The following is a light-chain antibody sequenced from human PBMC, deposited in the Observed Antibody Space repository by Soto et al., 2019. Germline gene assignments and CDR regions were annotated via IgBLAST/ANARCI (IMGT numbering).Light chain of an antibody. J-gene: IGKJ1*01. Sequence: IQITQSPSSLSASVGDRVTIACRASQGIRTYLAWYQQKPGKVPKLLIFSASTLQSGVPPRFSGSGSGTDFTLTISSMQPEDVANYYCQKYDSAPWTFGQGTKVDIK. CDR1: QGIRTY. CDR2: SAS. V-gene: IGKV1-27*01. CDR3: QKYDSAPWT.